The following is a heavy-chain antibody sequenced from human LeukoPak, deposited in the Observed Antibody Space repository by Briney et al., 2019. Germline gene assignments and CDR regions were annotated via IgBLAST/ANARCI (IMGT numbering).Heavy chain of an antibody. Sequence: GGSLRLSCVVSGFKGYWMAWVRQAPGKGLEWLANIKQNGEANQYADSVMGRFTVSGDNAKNSLFLQMHSLRVEDTAVYYCARENWGTLDYWGQGALVTVSS. CDR2: IKQNGEAN. CDR1: GFKGYW. CDR3: ARENWGTLDY. D-gene: IGHD7-27*01. V-gene: IGHV3-7*01. J-gene: IGHJ4*02.